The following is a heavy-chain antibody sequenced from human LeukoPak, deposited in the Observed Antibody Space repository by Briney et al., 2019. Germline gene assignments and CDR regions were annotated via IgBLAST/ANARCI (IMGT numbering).Heavy chain of an antibody. CDR2: ISSGSRYI. D-gene: IGHD3-3*01. CDR1: GFTFSTYS. Sequence: PGGSLRLSCAASGFTFSTYSMNWVRQAPGKGLEWVSSISSGSRYIYYADSVKGRFTISRDNAKNSLYLQMNSLRAEDTAVYYCARDQGNLTTIFGVGDYWGQGTLVTVSS. J-gene: IGHJ4*02. V-gene: IGHV3-21*01. CDR3: ARDQGNLTTIFGVGDY.